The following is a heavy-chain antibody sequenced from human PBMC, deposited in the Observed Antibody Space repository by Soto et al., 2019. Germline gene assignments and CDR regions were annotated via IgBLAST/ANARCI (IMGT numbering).Heavy chain of an antibody. D-gene: IGHD2-15*01. Sequence: QVQLVQSGAEVKKPGASVKVSRKTSGYTFTGYGINWVRQAPGHGLEWMGWISVFNGNTKYGQNIQDRVIMTTETSTSTAYMELRSLRSDDTAVYFCGRDGSGGIIDSWGQGTMLIVSS. CDR3: GRDGSGGIIDS. J-gene: IGHJ3*01. CDR2: ISVFNGNT. CDR1: GYTFTGYG. V-gene: IGHV1-18*01.